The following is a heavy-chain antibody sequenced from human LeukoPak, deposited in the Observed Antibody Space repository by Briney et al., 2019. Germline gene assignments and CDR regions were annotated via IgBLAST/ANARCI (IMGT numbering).Heavy chain of an antibody. CDR1: GGSISSYY. CDR2: IYYSGST. CDR3: ARENLRGGWYDY. J-gene: IGHJ4*02. Sequence: SETLSLTCTVSGGSISSYYWSWIRQPPGKGLEWIGYIYYSGSTNYNPSLKSRVTISVDTSKNQFSLKLSSVTAADTAVYYCARENLRGGWYDYWGQGTLVTISS. V-gene: IGHV4-59*01. D-gene: IGHD6-19*01.